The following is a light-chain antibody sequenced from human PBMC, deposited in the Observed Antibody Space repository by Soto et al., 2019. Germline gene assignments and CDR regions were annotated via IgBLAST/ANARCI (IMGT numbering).Light chain of an antibody. CDR3: QQYGSSPWA. V-gene: IGKV3-20*01. CDR1: QSVSSSY. J-gene: IGKJ1*01. Sequence: ENVLTQSPGTLSLSPGERATLSCRASQSVSSSYLAGYQQKPGQAPRLLIYGASSRATGIPDRFSGSGSGTDFTLTISRLEPEDFAVYYCQQYGSSPWAFGQGTKVEIK. CDR2: GAS.